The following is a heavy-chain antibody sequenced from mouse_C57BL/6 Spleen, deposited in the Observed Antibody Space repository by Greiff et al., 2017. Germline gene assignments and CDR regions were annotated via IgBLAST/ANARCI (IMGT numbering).Heavy chain of an antibody. Sequence: EVQLQQSGPELVKPGASVKISCKASGYTFTDYYMNWVKQSHGKSLEWIGDINPNNGGTSYNQKFKGKATLTVDKSSSTAYMGLRSLTSDDSAVYYCGRSGSGTGFAYWGQGTLVTVSA. D-gene: IGHD3-3*01. CDR3: GRSGSGTGFAY. V-gene: IGHV1-26*01. J-gene: IGHJ3*01. CDR1: GYTFTDYY. CDR2: INPNNGGT.